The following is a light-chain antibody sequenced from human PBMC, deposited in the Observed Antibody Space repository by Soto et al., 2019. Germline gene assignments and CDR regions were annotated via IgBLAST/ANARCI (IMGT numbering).Light chain of an antibody. V-gene: IGLV1-47*01. CDR2: RNN. Sequence: QSVLTQPPSASGTPGQRVTISCSGSSSNIGSNYVYWYQQLPGTAPKLLIYRNNQRPSGVPDRFSSSKSGTSASLAISGLRSEDEADYYCAAWDDSLSGFYVFGTGTKLTVL. CDR1: SSNIGSNY. CDR3: AAWDDSLSGFYV. J-gene: IGLJ1*01.